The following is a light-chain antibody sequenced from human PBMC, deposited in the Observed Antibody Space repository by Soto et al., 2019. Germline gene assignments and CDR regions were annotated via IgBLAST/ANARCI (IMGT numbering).Light chain of an antibody. J-gene: IGLJ1*01. CDR2: DVS. V-gene: IGLV2-11*01. CDR1: TSDIGTYNY. CDR3: CSYAGTYTGV. Sequence: QSVLTQPASVSGSPGQSITISCTGTTSDIGTYNYVSWYQQHAGKAPKLIIYDVSERPSGVPDRFSGSKSGNTASLTISGLQAEDEADYYCCSYAGTYTGVFGTGTRSPS.